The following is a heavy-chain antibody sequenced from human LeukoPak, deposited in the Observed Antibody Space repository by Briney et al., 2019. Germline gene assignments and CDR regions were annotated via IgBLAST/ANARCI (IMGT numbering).Heavy chain of an antibody. Sequence: SLRLSCVASGFTFDDYAMHWFRQPPGKGLEWVSGISWNSGRMDYADSVKGRFTISRDNAKNSLYLQMNSLRTEDMAFYYCAKDMGYSSSSTFDYWGQGTLVTVSS. D-gene: IGHD6-6*01. CDR1: GFTFDDYA. CDR3: AKDMGYSSSSTFDY. V-gene: IGHV3-9*03. J-gene: IGHJ4*02. CDR2: ISWNSGRM.